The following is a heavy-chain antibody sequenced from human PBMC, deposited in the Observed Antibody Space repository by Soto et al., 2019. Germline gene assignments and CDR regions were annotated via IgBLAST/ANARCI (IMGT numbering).Heavy chain of an antibody. Sequence: LGESPKIPRKGPGYTFTSYWISLVRQMPGKGLEWLGRIDARDTKNIYSRSFQGHVFISAEESFNTVYLQWSSLKAADTAMYYCGRHDFGDYVYSFDNWGQGTLVTVSS. CDR2: IDARDTKN. V-gene: IGHV5-10-1*01. CDR1: GYTFTSYW. D-gene: IGHD4-17*01. CDR3: GRHDFGDYVYSFDN. J-gene: IGHJ4*02.